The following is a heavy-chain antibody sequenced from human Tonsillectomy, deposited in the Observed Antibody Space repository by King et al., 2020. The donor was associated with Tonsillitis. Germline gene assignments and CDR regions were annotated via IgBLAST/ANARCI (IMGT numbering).Heavy chain of an antibody. V-gene: IGHV4-59*01. Sequence: VQLQESGPGLVKPSETLSLTCTVSDGSISSYYWSWIRQPPGKGLEWVGYIYYSGITNYNPSLKSRVTISLDTSKNQFSLKLSSVTAADTAVYYCARGEGIYYDSSGYYPPPFDYWGQGTLVTVSS. CDR3: ARGEGIYYDSSGYYPPPFDY. J-gene: IGHJ4*02. D-gene: IGHD3-22*01. CDR2: IYYSGIT. CDR1: DGSISSYY.